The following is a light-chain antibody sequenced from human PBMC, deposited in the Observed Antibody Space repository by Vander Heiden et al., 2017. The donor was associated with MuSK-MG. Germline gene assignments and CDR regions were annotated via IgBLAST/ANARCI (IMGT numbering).Light chain of an antibody. J-gene: IGKJ1*01. CDR3: QQSYSAPGT. V-gene: IGKV1-39*01. CDR2: AAS. Sequence: DIQMTQSPSSLSASVGDRVTITCRASQSINTYLNWYQQKPGKAPKLLTYAASSLQSGVPSRFSGSGSGTDFTLTISTLQPEDFASYYCQQSYSAPGTFGQGTKVEIK. CDR1: QSINTY.